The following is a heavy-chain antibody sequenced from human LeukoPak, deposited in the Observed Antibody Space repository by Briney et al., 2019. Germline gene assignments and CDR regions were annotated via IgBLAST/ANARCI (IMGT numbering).Heavy chain of an antibody. V-gene: IGHV3-48*04. CDR1: GFTFSSYS. J-gene: IGHJ6*03. CDR3: ARDPSMDV. CDR2: ISSSSTI. Sequence: GGSLRLSCAASGFTFSSYSMNWVRQAPGKGLEWVSYISSSSTIYHADSVKGRFTISRDNAKNSLYLQMNSLRAEDTAVYYCARDPSMDVWGKGTTVTVSS.